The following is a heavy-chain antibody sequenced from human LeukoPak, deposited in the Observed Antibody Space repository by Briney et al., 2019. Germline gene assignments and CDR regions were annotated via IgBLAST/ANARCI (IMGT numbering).Heavy chain of an antibody. V-gene: IGHV3-23*01. CDR2: ISGSGGST. Sequence: GGSLRLSCAASGFTFSSYAMSWVRQAPGKGREWGSAISGSGGSTYYADSVKGRFTISRDNSKNTLYLQMTSLRAEDTAVYYCAKIHSGSGSLFDYWGQGTLVTVSS. J-gene: IGHJ4*02. D-gene: IGHD3-10*01. CDR3: AKIHSGSGSLFDY. CDR1: GFTFSSYA.